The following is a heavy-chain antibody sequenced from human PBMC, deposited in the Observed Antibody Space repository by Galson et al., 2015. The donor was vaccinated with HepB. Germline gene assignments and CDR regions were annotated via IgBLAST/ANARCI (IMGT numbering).Heavy chain of an antibody. CDR3: ASKIGVAGTWYVDL. V-gene: IGHV3-7*03. Sequence: SLRLSCAASGFTFSGYWMSWVRQAPGKGLEWVAKIKQDGSEKYYVDSVRGRFTTSRDNAKNSLYLQMNSLRAEDTAVYYCASKIGVAGTWYVDLWGRGTRVTVSS. J-gene: IGHJ2*01. D-gene: IGHD6-19*01. CDR1: GFTFSGYW. CDR2: IKQDGSEK.